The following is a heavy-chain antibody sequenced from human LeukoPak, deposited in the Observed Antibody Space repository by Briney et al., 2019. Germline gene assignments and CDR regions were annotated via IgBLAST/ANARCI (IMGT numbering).Heavy chain of an antibody. CDR3: ARGIFEQLVYY. V-gene: IGHV1-69*06. CDR1: GGTFISYA. D-gene: IGHD6-6*01. Sequence: SVKASCKASGGTFISYAISWVRQAPGQGLEWMGGIIPIFGTANYAQKFQGRVTITADKSTSTAYMELSSLRSEDTAVYYCARGIFEQLVYYWGQGTLVTVSS. CDR2: IIPIFGTA. J-gene: IGHJ4*02.